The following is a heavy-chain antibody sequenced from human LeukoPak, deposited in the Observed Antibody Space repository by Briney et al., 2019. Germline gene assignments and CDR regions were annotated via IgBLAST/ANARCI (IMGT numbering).Heavy chain of an antibody. J-gene: IGHJ4*02. Sequence: ASVKVSCKASGYTFTSYYMHWVRQAPGQGLEWMGIINPSGGSTSYAQKFQGRVTMTRDTSTSTVYMELSSPRSEDTAVYYCARGSSSVWGSYRPYYLDYWGQGTLVTVSS. V-gene: IGHV1-46*01. D-gene: IGHD3-16*02. CDR1: GYTFTSYY. CDR3: ARGSSSVWGSYRPYYLDY. CDR2: INPSGGST.